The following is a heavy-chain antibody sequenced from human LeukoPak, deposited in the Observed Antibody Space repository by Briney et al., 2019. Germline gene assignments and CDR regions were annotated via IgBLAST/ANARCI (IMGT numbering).Heavy chain of an antibody. Sequence: KPSETLSLTXTVSGGSISSYYWSWIRQPPGKGLEWIGYIYYSGSTNYNPSLKSRVTISVDTSKNQFSLKLSSVTAADTAVYYCARIPGGDYVGFDYWGQGTLVTVSS. D-gene: IGHD4-17*01. CDR1: GGSISSYY. V-gene: IGHV4-59*01. CDR3: ARIPGGDYVGFDY. J-gene: IGHJ4*02. CDR2: IYYSGST.